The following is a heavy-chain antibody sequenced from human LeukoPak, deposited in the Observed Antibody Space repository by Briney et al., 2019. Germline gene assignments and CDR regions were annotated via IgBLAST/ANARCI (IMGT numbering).Heavy chain of an antibody. J-gene: IGHJ4*02. D-gene: IGHD3-22*01. Sequence: GGSLRLSCAASGFTFSNYTMHWVRQAPGKGLEYISAISNNGVSTYYANSVKGRFSISRDNSKNTLYLQMRSLRAEDMALYYCARGISMILVPTSFDYWGQGTLVAVSS. V-gene: IGHV3-64*01. CDR1: GFTFSNYT. CDR2: ISNNGVST. CDR3: ARGISMILVPTSFDY.